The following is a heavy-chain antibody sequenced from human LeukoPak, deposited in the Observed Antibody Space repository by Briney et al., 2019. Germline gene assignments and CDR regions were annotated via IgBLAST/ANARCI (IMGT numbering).Heavy chain of an antibody. CDR2: ISGSGGST. CDR3: AKRTSGYYTLFDY. CDR1: GFTFSSYG. D-gene: IGHD3-22*01. J-gene: IGHJ4*02. Sequence: GGTLRLSCAASGFTFSSYGMSWVRQAPGKGLEWVSAISGSGGSTYYADSVKGRFTISRDNSKNTLYLQMNSLRAEDTAVYYCAKRTSGYYTLFDYWGQGTLVTVSS. V-gene: IGHV3-23*01.